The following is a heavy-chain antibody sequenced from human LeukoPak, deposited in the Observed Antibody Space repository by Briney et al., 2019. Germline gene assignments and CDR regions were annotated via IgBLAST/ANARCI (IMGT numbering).Heavy chain of an antibody. V-gene: IGHV3-43D*04. CDR3: AKGPCGSTSCPYYFDY. CDR2: ISWDGGST. D-gene: IGHD2-2*01. CDR1: GFTFDDYA. Sequence: GGSLRLSXAASGFTFDDYAMHWVRQAPGKGLEWVSLISWDGGSTYYADSVKGRFTISRDNSRNSLYLQMNSLRAEDTALYYCAKGPCGSTSCPYYFDYWGQGTLVTVSS. J-gene: IGHJ4*02.